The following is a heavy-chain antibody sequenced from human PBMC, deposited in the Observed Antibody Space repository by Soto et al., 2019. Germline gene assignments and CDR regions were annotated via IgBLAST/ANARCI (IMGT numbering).Heavy chain of an antibody. J-gene: IGHJ3*02. CDR2: ISYDGSNK. V-gene: IGHV3-30-3*01. Sequence: LRLSCAASGFTFSSYAMHWVRQAPGKGLEWVAVISYDGSNKYYADSVKGRFTISRDNSKNTLYLQMNSLRAEDTAVYYCARAGYCSSTSCQGAFDIWGQGTMVTVSS. D-gene: IGHD2-2*03. CDR1: GFTFSSYA. CDR3: ARAGYCSSTSCQGAFDI.